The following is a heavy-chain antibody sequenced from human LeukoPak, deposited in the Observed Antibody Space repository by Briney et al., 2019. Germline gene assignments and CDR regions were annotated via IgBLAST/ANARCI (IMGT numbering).Heavy chain of an antibody. Sequence: PSETLSLTCTVSGGSISSSSYYWGWIRQPPGKGLEWIGSIYYSGSTYYNPSLKSRVTISVDTSKNQFSLKLSSVTAADTAVYYCARDLVATLTPWFDPWGQGTLVTVSS. J-gene: IGHJ5*02. CDR2: IYYSGST. D-gene: IGHD5-12*01. CDR3: ARDLVATLTPWFDP. V-gene: IGHV4-39*02. CDR1: GGSISSSSYY.